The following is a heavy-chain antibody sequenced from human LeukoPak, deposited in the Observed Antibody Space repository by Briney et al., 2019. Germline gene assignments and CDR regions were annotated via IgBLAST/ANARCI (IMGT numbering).Heavy chain of an antibody. CDR3: ARAREGDPDAFDI. V-gene: IGHV3-66*01. Sequence: GGSLRLSCAASGFTVSSNYMSWVRQAPGNGLEWVSVIYSGGSTYYADSVKGRFTISRDNAKNSLYLQMNSLRAEDTAVYYCARAREGDPDAFDIWGQGTMVTVSS. D-gene: IGHD2-21*02. CDR2: IYSGGST. CDR1: GFTVSSNY. J-gene: IGHJ3*02.